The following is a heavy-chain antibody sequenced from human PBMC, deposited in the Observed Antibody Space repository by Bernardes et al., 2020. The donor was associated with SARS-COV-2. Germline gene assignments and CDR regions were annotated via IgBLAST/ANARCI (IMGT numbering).Heavy chain of an antibody. CDR2: LSYGGST. CDR1: GASITTSTYY. D-gene: IGHD3-9*01. Sequence: LSLTCTVSGASITTSTYYWGWIRQPPGKGLEWIGSLSYGGSTSYKSSLQSRATLSVDTSKNQFSLNLTSVTAADTAVYYCARHYYDILTGYYMGWFDPWGQGNLVTVAS. J-gene: IGHJ5*02. CDR3: ARHYYDILTGYYMGWFDP. V-gene: IGHV4-39*01.